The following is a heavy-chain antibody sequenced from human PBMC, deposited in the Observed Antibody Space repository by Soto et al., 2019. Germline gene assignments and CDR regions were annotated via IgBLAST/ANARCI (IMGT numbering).Heavy chain of an antibody. Sequence: SETLSLTCTVSGGSIRVQSYYWTWIRQTPGKGLEWVGSSYYSGTSYFNPALKGRVTISVDTSTNQFSLRPTSVTAADTAVYYCTRRYNWNDYYFDPWGQGTLVTVSS. J-gene: IGHJ5*02. CDR1: GGSIRVQSYY. D-gene: IGHD1-20*01. CDR2: SYYSGTS. V-gene: IGHV4-39*01. CDR3: TRRYNWNDYYFDP.